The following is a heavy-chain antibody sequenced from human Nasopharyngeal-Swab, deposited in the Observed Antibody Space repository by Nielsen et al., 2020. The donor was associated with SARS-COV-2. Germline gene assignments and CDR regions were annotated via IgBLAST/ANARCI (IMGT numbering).Heavy chain of an antibody. D-gene: IGHD4-17*01. CDR3: ARGGPYGLMLLISSAFDI. J-gene: IGHJ3*02. V-gene: IGHV3-21*01. CDR2: ISSSSSYI. Sequence: VRQAPGKGLEWVSSISSSSSYIYYADSVKGRFTISRDNAKNSLYLQMNSLRAEDTAVYYCARGGPYGLMLLISSAFDIWGQGTMVTVS.